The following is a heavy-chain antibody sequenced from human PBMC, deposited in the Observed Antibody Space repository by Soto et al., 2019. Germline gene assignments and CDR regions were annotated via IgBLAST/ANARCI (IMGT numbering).Heavy chain of an antibody. D-gene: IGHD2-15*01. CDR2: INHSGST. CDR1: GGSFSGYY. Sequence: QVQLQQWGAGLLKPSETLSLTCAVYGGSFSGYYWSWIRQPPGKGLEWIGEINHSGSTNYNPSLKSRVTISVDTSKNQFSLKLSSVTAADTAVYYCARGDIVVVVAATTVYYYYVMDVWGQGTTVTVSS. J-gene: IGHJ6*02. V-gene: IGHV4-34*01. CDR3: ARGDIVVVVAATTVYYYYVMDV.